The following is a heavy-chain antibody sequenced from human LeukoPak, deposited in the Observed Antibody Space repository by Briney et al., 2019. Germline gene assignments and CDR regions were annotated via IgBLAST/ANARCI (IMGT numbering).Heavy chain of an antibody. J-gene: IGHJ5*01. CDR2: IKEDGSEK. CDR1: GLTFSSYW. CDR3: GRRDRSSWYDF. V-gene: IGHV3-7*05. D-gene: IGHD3-22*01. Sequence: GGSLRLSCAASGLTFSSYWMTWVRQAPGKGLAWVASIKEDGSEKFYVDSMKGRFTISRDNAKSSLYLQINSLRAEDTAVYYCGRRDRSSWYDFWGQGTLVTVSS.